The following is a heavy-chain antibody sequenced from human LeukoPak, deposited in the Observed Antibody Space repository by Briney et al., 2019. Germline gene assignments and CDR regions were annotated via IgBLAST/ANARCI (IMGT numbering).Heavy chain of an antibody. Sequence: SVKVSCKASGGTFSSYAISWVRQAPGQGLEWMGGIIPIFGTANYAQKFQGRVTITADKSTSTAYMELSSLRSEDTAVYYCAKGGATIVGLPFDYWGQGTLVTVSS. V-gene: IGHV1-69*06. D-gene: IGHD3-22*01. CDR1: GGTFSSYA. CDR3: AKGGATIVGLPFDY. CDR2: IIPIFGTA. J-gene: IGHJ4*02.